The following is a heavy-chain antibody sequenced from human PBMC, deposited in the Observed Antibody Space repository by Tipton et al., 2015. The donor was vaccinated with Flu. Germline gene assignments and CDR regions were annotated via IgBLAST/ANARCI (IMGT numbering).Heavy chain of an antibody. Sequence: SLRLSCAASGFNLNSYWMSWVRQAPGKGLEWVANINQDGSVKYYVESVKGRFSISRDNSKNTLYLQMNSLRAEDTAMYYCARETGEFYFDYWGQGALVTVSS. CDR2: INQDGSVK. D-gene: IGHD7-27*01. CDR1: GFNLNSYW. J-gene: IGHJ4*02. V-gene: IGHV3-7*01. CDR3: ARETGEFYFDY.